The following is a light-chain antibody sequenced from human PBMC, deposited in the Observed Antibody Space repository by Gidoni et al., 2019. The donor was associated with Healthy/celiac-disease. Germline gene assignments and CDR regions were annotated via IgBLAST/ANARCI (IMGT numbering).Light chain of an antibody. CDR1: QSVSSSY. CDR2: GAS. CDR3: QQYGSSPPTT. Sequence: EIVLTQSPGTLSLSPGERATLSCRASQSVSSSYLAWYQQKPGQAPRLLIYGASSRATGIPDRLSGSGSGTDFTLTISRLEPEDFAVYYCQQYGSSPPTTFGQGTKVESK. V-gene: IGKV3-20*01. J-gene: IGKJ1*01.